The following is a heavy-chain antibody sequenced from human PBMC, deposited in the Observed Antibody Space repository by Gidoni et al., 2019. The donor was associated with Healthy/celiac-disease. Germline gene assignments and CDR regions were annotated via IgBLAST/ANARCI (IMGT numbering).Heavy chain of an antibody. CDR2: ISYDGSNK. CDR1: GFTFSSYG. CDR3: AKDWGGRDSGSYYGAFDI. V-gene: IGHV3-30*18. Sequence: QVQLVESGGGVVQPGRSLRLSCAASGFTFSSYGMHWVRQAPGKGLEWVAVISYDGSNKYYADSVKGRFTISRDNSKNTLYLQMNSLRAEDTAVYYCAKDWGGRDSGSYYGAFDIWGQGTMVTVSS. J-gene: IGHJ3*02. D-gene: IGHD1-26*01.